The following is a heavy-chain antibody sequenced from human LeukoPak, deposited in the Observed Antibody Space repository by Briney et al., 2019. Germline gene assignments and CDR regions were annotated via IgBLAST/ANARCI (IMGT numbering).Heavy chain of an antibody. CDR2: IHTTGSS. D-gene: IGHD6-19*01. Sequence: SETLSLTCTVSGGSISSYYWTWIRQPAGKGLEWIGRIHTTGSSNYNPSLNSRVTMSVDTSKNQFSLKLSSVTAADTAVYYCARLIAVAGKAGFWGQGTLVTVSS. CDR3: ARLIAVAGKAGF. CDR1: GGSISSYY. V-gene: IGHV4-4*07. J-gene: IGHJ4*02.